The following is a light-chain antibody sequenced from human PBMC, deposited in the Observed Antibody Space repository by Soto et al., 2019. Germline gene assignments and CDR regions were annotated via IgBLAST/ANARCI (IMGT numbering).Light chain of an antibody. CDR3: TSCDDILNVWV. J-gene: IGLJ3*02. CDR1: SSNIGSNT. V-gene: IGLV1-44*01. CDR2: SNN. Sequence: QSVLTQPPSASGTPGQRVTISCSGSSSNIGSNTVNWYQQLPGTAPKLLIYSNNHRPSGVPDRFSGSKSGTSASLAISGLQSEDEADYYCTSCDDILNVWVFGGGTKLTVL.